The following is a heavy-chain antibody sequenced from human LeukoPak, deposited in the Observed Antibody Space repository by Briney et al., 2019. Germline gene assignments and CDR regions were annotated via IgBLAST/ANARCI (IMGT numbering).Heavy chain of an antibody. D-gene: IGHD6-19*01. CDR1: GFTFSSYA. J-gene: IGHJ4*02. Sequence: GGSLRLSCAASGFTFSSYAMSWVRQAPGKGLEWVSAISGSGGSTYYADSVKGRFTISRDNAQKTLYLQMSSLRDEDTAVYYCARAAVSGWYELDYWGQGTLVTVSS. CDR2: ISGSGGST. CDR3: ARAAVSGWYELDY. V-gene: IGHV3-23*01.